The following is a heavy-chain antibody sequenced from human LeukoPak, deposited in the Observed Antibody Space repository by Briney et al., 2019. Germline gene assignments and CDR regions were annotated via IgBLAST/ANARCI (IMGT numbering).Heavy chain of an antibody. CDR1: GFTFSDYY. J-gene: IGHJ6*03. CDR3: ARDLHYYYYYMDV. CDR2: ISSSGSTI. V-gene: IGHV3-11*04. Sequence: GGSLRLSCAASGFTFSDYYMSWIRQAPGKGLEWVSYISSSGSTIYYADSVKGRFTISRDNAKNSLYLQMNSLGAEDTAVYYCARDLHYYYYYMDVWGKGTTVTVSS.